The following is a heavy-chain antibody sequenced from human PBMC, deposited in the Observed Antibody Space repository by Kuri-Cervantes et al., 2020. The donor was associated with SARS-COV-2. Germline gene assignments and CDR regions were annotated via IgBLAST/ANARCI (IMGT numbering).Heavy chain of an antibody. Sequence: ETLSLTCAASGFTFSSYAMSWVRQAPGKGLVWVSHINSDGSSTSYADSVKGRFTISRDNAKNTLYLQMNSLRAEDTAVYYCASLSNLEWLPPWGQGTLVTVSS. CDR3: ASLSNLEWLPP. CDR1: GFTFSSYA. CDR2: INSDGSST. J-gene: IGHJ5*02. D-gene: IGHD3-3*01. V-gene: IGHV3-74*01.